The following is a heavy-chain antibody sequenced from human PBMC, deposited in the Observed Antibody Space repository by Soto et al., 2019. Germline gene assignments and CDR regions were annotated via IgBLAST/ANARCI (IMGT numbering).Heavy chain of an antibody. J-gene: IGHJ5*02. D-gene: IGHD2-15*01. CDR1: GFTFSDAW. V-gene: IGHV3-15*01. Sequence: NPGGSLRLSCTASGFTFSDAWMSWVRQAPGKGLDWVGRINSKGDGGTTEYAAPVRGRFTISREDSKNTLYLQMLRLKTEDTAVYYFTTHLGRIAVVVGSTGYFNPWGQGAPVTVSS. CDR2: INSKGDGGTT. CDR3: TTHLGRIAVVVGSTGYFNP.